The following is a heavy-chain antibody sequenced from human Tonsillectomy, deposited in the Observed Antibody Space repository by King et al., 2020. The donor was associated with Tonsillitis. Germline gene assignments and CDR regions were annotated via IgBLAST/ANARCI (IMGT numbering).Heavy chain of an antibody. V-gene: IGHV2-70*04. CDR3: ARGREYSGYEFDY. D-gene: IGHD5-12*01. CDR2: IDWDDDK. Sequence: TLKESGPALVKPTQTLTLTCTFSGFSLNTSGMCVSWIRQPPGKALEWLARIDWDDDKFYTTSLKTRLTISKDTSKNQVVLTMTNMDPVDTATYFCARGREYSGYEFDYWGQGTLVTVSS. J-gene: IGHJ4*02. CDR1: GFSLNTSGMC.